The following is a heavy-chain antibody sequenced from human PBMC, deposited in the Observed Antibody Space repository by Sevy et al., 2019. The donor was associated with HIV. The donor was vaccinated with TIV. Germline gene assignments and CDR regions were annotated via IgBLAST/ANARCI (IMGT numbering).Heavy chain of an antibody. V-gene: IGHV3-23*01. D-gene: IGHD3-22*01. Sequence: GGSLRLSCAASGFTFSSYAMSWVRQAPGKGLEWVSAISGSGGSTYYADSVKGRFTISRDNSKNTLYLQMNSLRAEDTAVYYCASSYYESSGYSPLYYYGMDVWGQGTTVTVSS. CDR2: ISGSGGST. J-gene: IGHJ6*02. CDR1: GFTFSSYA. CDR3: ASSYYESSGYSPLYYYGMDV.